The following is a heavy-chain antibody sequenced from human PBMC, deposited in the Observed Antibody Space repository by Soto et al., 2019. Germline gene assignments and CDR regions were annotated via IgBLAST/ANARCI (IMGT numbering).Heavy chain of an antibody. V-gene: IGHV3-7*01. CDR3: ARGGGSNPGIAVAHEDYFDY. CDR2: IKQDGSEK. D-gene: IGHD6-19*01. Sequence: EVQLVESGGGLVQPGGSLRLSCAASGFTFSSYWMSWVRQAPGKGLEWVANIKQDGSEKYYVDSVKGRFTISRDNAKNSLYLQMNSLRAEDTAVYYCARGGGSNPGIAVAHEDYFDYWGQGTLVTVSS. CDR1: GFTFSSYW. J-gene: IGHJ4*02.